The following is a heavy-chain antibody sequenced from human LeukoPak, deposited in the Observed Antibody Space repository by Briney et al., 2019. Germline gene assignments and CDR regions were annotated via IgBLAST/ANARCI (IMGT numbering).Heavy chain of an antibody. V-gene: IGHV4-4*07. D-gene: IGHD3-22*01. Sequence: PSETLSLTCTFSGGSISSYYWSWIRQPAGKGLEWIGRIYTSGNTNYNPSLKSRVTISVDTSKNQFSLKLTSVTAADTALYYCARGPYKYDGSGAFDIWGQGTMVTVSS. CDR2: IYTSGNT. CDR1: GGSISSYY. CDR3: ARGPYKYDGSGAFDI. J-gene: IGHJ3*02.